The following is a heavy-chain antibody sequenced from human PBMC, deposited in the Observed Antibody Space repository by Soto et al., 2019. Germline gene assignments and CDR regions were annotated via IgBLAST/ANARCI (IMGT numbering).Heavy chain of an antibody. Sequence: GGSLRLSCAASGFTFSDYYMSWIRQAPGKGLEWVSYISSSSSYTNYADSVKGRFTISRDNAKNSLYLQMNSLRAEDTAVYYCARETDSSGWYLDYWGQGTLVTVSS. CDR3: ARETDSSGWYLDY. CDR2: ISSSSSYT. D-gene: IGHD6-19*01. CDR1: GFTFSDYY. J-gene: IGHJ4*02. V-gene: IGHV3-11*05.